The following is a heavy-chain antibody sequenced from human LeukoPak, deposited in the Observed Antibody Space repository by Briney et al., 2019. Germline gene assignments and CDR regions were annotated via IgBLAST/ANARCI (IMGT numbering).Heavy chain of an antibody. CDR2: ISGGSSFT. CDR1: GFSFSSFS. D-gene: IGHD5-18*01. V-gene: IGHV3-21*01. CDR3: ARAVYSYGYFFDF. Sequence: GGSLRLSCAASGFSFSSFSMNWVRQAPGKGLEWVSYISGGSSFTYYVDSVKGRFTISRDNSKNTLYLQVNNLRPDDTAVYYCARAVYSYGYFFDFWGLGTLVIVSS. J-gene: IGHJ4*02.